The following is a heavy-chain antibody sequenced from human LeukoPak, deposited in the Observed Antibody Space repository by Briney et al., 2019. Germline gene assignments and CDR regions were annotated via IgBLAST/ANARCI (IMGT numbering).Heavy chain of an antibody. CDR3: ASDIVVVVAASGSDY. Sequence: PGGSLRLSCAASGFTLSSYWMHWVRQAPGKGLEWVSAISGSGGSTYYADSVKGRFTISRDNSKNTLYLQMNSLRAEDTAVYYCASDIVVVVAASGSDYWGQGTLVTVSS. CDR1: GFTLSSYW. CDR2: ISGSGGST. V-gene: IGHV3-23*01. D-gene: IGHD2-15*01. J-gene: IGHJ4*02.